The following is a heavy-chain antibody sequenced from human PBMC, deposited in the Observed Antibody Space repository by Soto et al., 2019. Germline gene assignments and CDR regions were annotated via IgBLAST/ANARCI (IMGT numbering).Heavy chain of an antibody. D-gene: IGHD6-13*01. CDR1: GFTFSSYS. CDR2: ISSSSSTI. CDR3: ARDLGYSSSWTRRVYYYYYGMDV. Sequence: PGGSLRLSCAASGFTFSSYSMNWVRQAPGKGLEWVSYISSSSSTIYYADSVKGRFTISRDNAKNSLYLQMNSLRDEDTAVYYCARDLGYSSSWTRRVYYYYYGMDVWGQGTTVTVSS. V-gene: IGHV3-48*02. J-gene: IGHJ6*02.